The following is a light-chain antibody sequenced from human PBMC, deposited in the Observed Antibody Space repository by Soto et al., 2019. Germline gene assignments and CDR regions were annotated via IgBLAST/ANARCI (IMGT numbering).Light chain of an antibody. J-gene: IGKJ1*01. Sequence: EIVLTQSPDTLSLSPGESATLSCRASQSVGSSYLAWYQQTPGQTPRLLIYAASSRATGIPDRFSGSGSGTDFSLTISRLEAEDFAVYYCQQYGSSPRTFGQGTKVDIK. CDR3: QQYGSSPRT. V-gene: IGKV3-20*01. CDR1: QSVGSSY. CDR2: AAS.